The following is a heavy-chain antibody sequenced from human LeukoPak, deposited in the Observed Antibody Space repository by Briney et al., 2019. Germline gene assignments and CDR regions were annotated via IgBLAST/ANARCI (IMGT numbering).Heavy chain of an antibody. J-gene: IGHJ4*02. CDR1: GYTFTGYY. V-gene: IGHV1-2*02. D-gene: IGHD3-10*01. CDR2: SNPNSGGT. CDR3: ARDTVTMVRGGHTEIDY. Sequence: ASVKVSCKSSGYTFTGYYMHWVRQPPAQGLEWMGWSNPNSGGTNYAQKFQGRVTMTRDTSISTAYMELSRLRSDDTAVYYCARDTVTMVRGGHTEIDYWGQGTLVTVSS.